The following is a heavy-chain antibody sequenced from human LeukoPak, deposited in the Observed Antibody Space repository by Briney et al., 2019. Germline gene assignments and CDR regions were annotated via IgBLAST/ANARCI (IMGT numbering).Heavy chain of an antibody. D-gene: IGHD6-13*01. CDR1: GGTFSSYA. V-gene: IGHV1-69*05. J-gene: IGHJ4*02. CDR3: ASSPGEYSSSWVHDY. CDR2: IIPIFGTA. Sequence: SVKVSCEASGGTFSSYAISWVRQAPGQGLEWMGGIIPIFGTANYAQKFQGRVTITTDESTSTAYMELSSLRSEDTAVYYCASSPGEYSSSWVHDYWGQGTLVTVSS.